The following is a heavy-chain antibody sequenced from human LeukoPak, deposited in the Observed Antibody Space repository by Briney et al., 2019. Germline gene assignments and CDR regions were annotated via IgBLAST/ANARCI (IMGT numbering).Heavy chain of an antibody. CDR3: ARGSSTLGY. J-gene: IGHJ4*02. V-gene: IGHV4-59*01. D-gene: IGHD6-13*01. CDR2: IYYSGST. CDR1: GVSFSGYY. Sequence: SETLSLTCAVYGVSFSGYYWSWIRQPPGKGLEWIGYIYYSGSTNYNPSLKSRVTISVDTSKNQFSLKLSSVTAADTAVYYCARGSSTLGYWGQGTLVTVSS.